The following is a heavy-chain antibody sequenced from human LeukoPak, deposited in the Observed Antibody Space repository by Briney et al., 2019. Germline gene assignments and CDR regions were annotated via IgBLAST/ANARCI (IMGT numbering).Heavy chain of an antibody. J-gene: IGHJ6*02. CDR1: GFTFSSYS. V-gene: IGHV3-21*01. CDR2: ISSSSSYI. D-gene: IGHD3-3*01. Sequence: PGGSLRLSCAASGFTFSSYSMNWVRQAPGKGLEWVSSISSSSSYIYYADSVKGRFTISRDNAKNSLYLQMNSLRAEDTAVYYCARYYDFWSGYFYGAEDGINGMDVWGQGTTVTVSS. CDR3: ARYYDFWSGYFYGAEDGINGMDV.